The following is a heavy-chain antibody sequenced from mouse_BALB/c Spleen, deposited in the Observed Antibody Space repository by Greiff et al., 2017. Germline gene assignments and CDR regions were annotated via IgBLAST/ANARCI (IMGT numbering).Heavy chain of an antibody. Sequence: EVKLVESGGGLVKPGGSLKLSCAASGFTFSDYYMYWVRQTPEKRLEWVATISDGGSYTYYPDSVKGRFTISRDNAKNNLYLQMSSLKSEDTAMYYCAKGGGDYFDYWGQGTTLTVSS. V-gene: IGHV5-4*02. CDR2: ISDGGSYT. CDR3: AKGGGDYFDY. J-gene: IGHJ2*01. D-gene: IGHD3-3*01. CDR1: GFTFSDYY.